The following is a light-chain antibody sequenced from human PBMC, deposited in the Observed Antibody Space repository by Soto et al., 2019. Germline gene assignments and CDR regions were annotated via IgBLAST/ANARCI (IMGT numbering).Light chain of an antibody. J-gene: IGLJ1*01. V-gene: IGLV2-14*03. Sequence: QSALAQPASLSGSPGQSITISRTGTSSDVGGYNYVSWYQHHPGKAPKLIIYDVTNRPSGVSNPFSGSKSGNTASLTISGLQPEDEADYYCSSYTTSNTRQIVFGTGTKVTVL. CDR1: SSDVGGYNY. CDR3: SSYTTSNTRQIV. CDR2: DVT.